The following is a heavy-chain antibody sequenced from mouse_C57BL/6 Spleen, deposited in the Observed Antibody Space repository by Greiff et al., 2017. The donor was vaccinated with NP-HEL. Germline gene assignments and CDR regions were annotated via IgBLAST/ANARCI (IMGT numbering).Heavy chain of an antibody. D-gene: IGHD1-1*01. CDR3: ARGYYGSDYYAMDY. Sequence: QVQLQQSGAELVMPGASVKLSCKASGYTFTSYWMHWVKQRPGQGLEWIGEIDPSDSYTNYNQKFKGKSTLTVDKSSSTAYMQLSSLTSEDSAVYYCARGYYGSDYYAMDYWGQGTSVTVSS. V-gene: IGHV1-69*01. J-gene: IGHJ4*01. CDR2: IDPSDSYT. CDR1: GYTFTSYW.